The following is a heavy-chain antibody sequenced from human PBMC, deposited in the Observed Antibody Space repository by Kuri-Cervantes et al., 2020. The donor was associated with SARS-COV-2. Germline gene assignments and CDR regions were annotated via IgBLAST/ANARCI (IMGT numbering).Heavy chain of an antibody. D-gene: IGHD2-8*01. V-gene: IGHV3-7*01. CDR3: VSETFGVLDS. Sequence: GGSLRLSCAAAGLTFTNSWISWVRQAPGQGLGWVANINQDGSEKHSVDSVRGRFTISRDDAANSVDLLLNSLRVEDTAVYYCVSETFGVLDSWGQGSLVTVAS. CDR2: INQDGSEK. J-gene: IGHJ4*02. CDR1: GLTFTNSW.